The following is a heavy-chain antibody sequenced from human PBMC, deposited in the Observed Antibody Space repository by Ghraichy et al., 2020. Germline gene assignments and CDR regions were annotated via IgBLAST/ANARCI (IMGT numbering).Heavy chain of an antibody. CDR1: GGSISSYY. V-gene: IGHV4-59*01. D-gene: IGHD3-10*01. Sequence: SQTLSLTCTVSGGSISSYYWSWIRQPPGKGLEWIGYIYYSGSTNYNPSLKSRVTISVDTSKNQFSLKLSSVTAADTAVYYCARGRGARAKEVRGVIYYYYYYMDVWGKGTTVTVSS. CDR2: IYYSGST. J-gene: IGHJ6*03. CDR3: ARGRGARAKEVRGVIYYYYYYMDV.